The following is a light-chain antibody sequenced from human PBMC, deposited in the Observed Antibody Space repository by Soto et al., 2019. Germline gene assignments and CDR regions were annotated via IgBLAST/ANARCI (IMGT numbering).Light chain of an antibody. CDR2: GAS. CDR1: QSVSSN. CDR3: QQYNNWPPTWT. J-gene: IGKJ1*01. Sequence: EVVLTQSPATLSVSPGERATLSCRASQSVSSNLAWYQQKPGQAPRLLIYGASTRATGIPGRFSGSGSGTEFTLTISSLQSEDFAVYYCQQYNNWPPTWTFGQGTK. V-gene: IGKV3-15*01.